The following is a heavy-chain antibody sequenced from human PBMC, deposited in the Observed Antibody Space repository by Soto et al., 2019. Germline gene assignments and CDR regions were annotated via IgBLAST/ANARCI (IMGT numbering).Heavy chain of an antibody. Sequence: SQTLSLTCAISGDSVSSNSAGWNWIRQSPSRGLEWLGRTYYRSKWFNDYAVSVKSRVTINPDTSKNQFSLQLNSATPEDTAVYYCARVSGTYYDILTGYYNHYYYGMDVWGQGTTVTVSS. V-gene: IGHV6-1*01. J-gene: IGHJ6*02. CDR1: GDSVSSNSAG. CDR2: TYYRSKWFN. D-gene: IGHD3-9*01. CDR3: ARVSGTYYDILTGYYNHYYYGMDV.